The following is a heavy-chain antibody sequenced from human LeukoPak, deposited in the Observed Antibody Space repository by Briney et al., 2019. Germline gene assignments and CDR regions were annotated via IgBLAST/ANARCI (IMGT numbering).Heavy chain of an antibody. Sequence: SCKASGYTFTSYGISWVRQAPGKGPEWVANIKQDGSEKDYVDSVKGRFTISRDNAKNSLYLQMNSLRAEDTAVYYCARDRYSSGWYAFHYYYYGMDVWGQGTTVTVSS. D-gene: IGHD6-19*01. CDR3: ARDRYSSGWYAFHYYYYGMDV. CDR2: IKQDGSEK. J-gene: IGHJ6*02. V-gene: IGHV3-7*03. CDR1: GYTFTSYG.